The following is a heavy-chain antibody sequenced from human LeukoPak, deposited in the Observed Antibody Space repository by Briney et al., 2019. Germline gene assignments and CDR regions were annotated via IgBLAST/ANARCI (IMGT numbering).Heavy chain of an antibody. D-gene: IGHD5-12*01. CDR1: GFTFSNAW. V-gene: IGHV3-15*01. Sequence: GGSLGLSCAASGFTFSNAWMSWVRQAPGKGLEWVGRIKSKSDSGTTDYAAPVKGRFTISRDDSKNTLYLQMNSLKTEDTAVYYCTTVGVATNTYYYYYYMDVWGKGTTVTISS. CDR2: IKSKSDSGTT. J-gene: IGHJ6*03. CDR3: TTVGVATNTYYYYYYMDV.